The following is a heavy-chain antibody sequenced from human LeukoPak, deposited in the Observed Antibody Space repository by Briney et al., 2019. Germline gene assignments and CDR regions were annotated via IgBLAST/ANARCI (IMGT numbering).Heavy chain of an antibody. CDR2: TSSSGSSI. V-gene: IGHV3-48*03. J-gene: IGHJ5*02. CDR1: GFTFSSYE. D-gene: IGHD6-19*01. CDR3: ARDSSGWYHWFDP. Sequence: PGGSLRLSCAASGFTFSSYEMNWVRQAPGKGLEWVSYTSSSGSSIYYADSVKGRFTISRDNAKNSLYLQLNSLRAEDTAVYYCARDSSGWYHWFDPWGQGTLVTVSS.